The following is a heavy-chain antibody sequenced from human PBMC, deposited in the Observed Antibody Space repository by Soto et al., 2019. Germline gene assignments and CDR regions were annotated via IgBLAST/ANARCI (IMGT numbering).Heavy chain of an antibody. D-gene: IGHD3-3*01. CDR1: GFSLSTSGAA. CDR3: AHRQLLTFFGLVTQTDVGFDS. V-gene: IGHV2-5*02. J-gene: IGHJ5*01. Sequence: QITLKESGPTLVNPTQTLTLTCTFSGFSLSTSGAAVGWIRQPPGKSLEWLALVYWDDDKRYSPSIKNRVTITKDTCKNKVVLTQTNAEPVDTATYYCAHRQLLTFFGLVTQTDVGFDSWGQGTLVTVPS. CDR2: VYWDDDK.